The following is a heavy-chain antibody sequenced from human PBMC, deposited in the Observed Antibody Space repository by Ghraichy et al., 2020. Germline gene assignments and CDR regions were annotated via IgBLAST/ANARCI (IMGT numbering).Heavy chain of an antibody. D-gene: IGHD6-19*01. CDR3: ARERSSSGPNWFDP. CDR1: GGSFSGYY. V-gene: IGHV4-34*01. CDR2: INHSGST. Sequence: GSLSLTCAVYGGSFSGYYWSWIRQPPGKGLEWIGEINHSGSTNYNPSLKSRVTISVDTSKNQFSLKLSSVTAADTAVYYCARERSSSGPNWFDPWGQGTLVTVSS. J-gene: IGHJ5*02.